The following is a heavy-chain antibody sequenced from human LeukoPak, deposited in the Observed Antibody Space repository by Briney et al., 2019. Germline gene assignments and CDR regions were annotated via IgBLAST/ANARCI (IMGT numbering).Heavy chain of an antibody. CDR2: ISGSGATT. Sequence: GGSLRLSCAASGFTFNNYAMTWVRQAPGKGLEWVSAISGSGATTYYADSVKGRFTISRDSSKNTLYLEVSSLRAEDTAVYYCAKDFDYYDTSDYFFLAVFDYWGQGTLVTVSS. CDR1: GFTFNNYA. V-gene: IGHV3-23*01. D-gene: IGHD3-22*01. J-gene: IGHJ4*02. CDR3: AKDFDYYDTSDYFFLAVFDY.